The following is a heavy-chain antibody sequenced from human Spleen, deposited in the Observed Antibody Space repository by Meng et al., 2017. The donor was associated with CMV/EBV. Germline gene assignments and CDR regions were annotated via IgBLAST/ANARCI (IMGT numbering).Heavy chain of an antibody. D-gene: IGHD6-13*01. CDR2: IHHSGNT. CDR1: GGSISSSNW. Sequence: VSGGSISSSNWWSWVRQPPGKGLEWIGEIHHSGNTNYNPSLKSRVTISVDKSKNQFSLKLSSVTAADTAVFYCARWGIEYSTTAFDSWGQGTLVTVSS. J-gene: IGHJ4*02. CDR3: ARWGIEYSTTAFDS. V-gene: IGHV4-4*02.